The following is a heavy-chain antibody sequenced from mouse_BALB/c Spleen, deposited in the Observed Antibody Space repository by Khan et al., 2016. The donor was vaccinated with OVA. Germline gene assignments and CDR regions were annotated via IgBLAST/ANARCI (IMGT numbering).Heavy chain of an antibody. V-gene: IGHV1S136*01. J-gene: IGHJ2*01. CDR3: ARNYRYDVYFDY. D-gene: IGHD2-14*01. Sequence: VQLQQSGPELVKPGASVKMSCKASGYTFTSYVIHWMKQKPGQGLEWIGYIYPFNDDTKYNEKFKGKATLTSDKSSSTAYMALSSLTSEDSAVYYCARNYRYDVYFDYWGQGTTLTVS. CDR1: GYTFTSYV. CDR2: IYPFNDDT.